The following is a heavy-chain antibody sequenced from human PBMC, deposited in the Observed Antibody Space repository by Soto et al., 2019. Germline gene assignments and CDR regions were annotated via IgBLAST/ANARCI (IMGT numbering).Heavy chain of an antibody. Sequence: ASVKVSCKASGYTFTGYYMHWVRQAPGQGLEWMGWINPNSGGTNYAQKFQGWVTMTRDTSISTAYMELSRLRSDDTDVYYCAREGTRYRRFGFDPWGQGTLVTVSS. J-gene: IGHJ5*02. CDR3: AREGTRYRRFGFDP. CDR1: GYTFTGYY. D-gene: IGHD1-7*01. V-gene: IGHV1-2*04. CDR2: INPNSGGT.